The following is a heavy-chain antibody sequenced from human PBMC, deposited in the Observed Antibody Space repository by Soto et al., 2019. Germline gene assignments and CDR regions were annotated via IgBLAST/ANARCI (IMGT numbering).Heavy chain of an antibody. V-gene: IGHV3-15*01. CDR3: TTRETVAGLSVFDY. Sequence: GGSLRLSCAASGFTFSNAWMSWVRQAPGKGLEWVGRIKSKTDGGTTDYAAPVKGRFTISRDDSKNTLYLQMNSLKTEDTAVYYCTTRETVAGLSVFDYWGQGTLVTVSS. J-gene: IGHJ4*02. D-gene: IGHD6-19*01. CDR1: GFTFSNAW. CDR2: IKSKTDGGTT.